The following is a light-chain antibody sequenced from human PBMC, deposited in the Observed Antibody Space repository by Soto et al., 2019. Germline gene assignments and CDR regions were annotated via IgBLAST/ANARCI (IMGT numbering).Light chain of an antibody. J-gene: IGKJ1*01. Sequence: IQMTQAPSILSASVGYRFTITCLASQRISSYLAWYQQKPGKAPKLLIFDASNLQSGVPSRFSGSGSGTDFTLTISRLQPEDFATYYCLQLYNFSWTFGQGPKVDIK. CDR3: LQLYNFSWT. CDR1: QRISSY. CDR2: DAS. V-gene: IGKV1-6*02.